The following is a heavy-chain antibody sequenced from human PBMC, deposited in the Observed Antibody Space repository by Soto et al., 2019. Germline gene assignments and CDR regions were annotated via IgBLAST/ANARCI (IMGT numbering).Heavy chain of an antibody. D-gene: IGHD2-21*02. CDR3: AREDDGGDRDYYGLDV. CDR1: GGSISYDHYH. CDR2: IHYSGSV. J-gene: IGHJ6*02. Sequence: QVQLQESGPGLVSPSQTLSLTCTVSGGSISYDHYHWTWIRQPPGKGLEWIGYIHYSGSVFYNPSLQSRLSMSVDTSKNLFSLKLSSVTAADTAVYFCAREDDGGDRDYYGLDVWGQGTTVTVSS. V-gene: IGHV4-30-4*01.